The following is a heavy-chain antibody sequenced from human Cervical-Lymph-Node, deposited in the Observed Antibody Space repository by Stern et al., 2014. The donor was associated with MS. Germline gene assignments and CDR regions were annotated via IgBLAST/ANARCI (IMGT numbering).Heavy chain of an antibody. J-gene: IGHJ4*02. CDR3: VTKYERLWSFDS. CDR1: GHTLTELA. V-gene: IGHV1-24*01. D-gene: IGHD1-1*01. CDR2: FNPEDGDS. Sequence: QVQLVQSGAEVKKPGASVKVSCRVSGHTLTELAMHWVRLAPGKGLEWVGGFNPEDGDSVYTQNFQGRVTMTENTSTDTAYMELSSLRPEDTAVYYCVTKYERLWSFDSWGQGTLVTVSS.